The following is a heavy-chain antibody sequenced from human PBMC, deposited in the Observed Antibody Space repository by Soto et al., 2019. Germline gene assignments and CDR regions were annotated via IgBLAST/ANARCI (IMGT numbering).Heavy chain of an antibody. D-gene: IGHD7-27*01. CDR2: IYDGGRT. Sequence: QVQLQESGPGLVKPSQTLSLTCTVSGGSISTVDYWWSWIRQSPDMGLEWIGHIYDGGRTYNNPSLGSRVHMAVHPSTSPLYLTLSSVRAADTAVYYCARGPSGDKVDSWGQGTLVSVSS. CDR1: GGSISTVDYW. J-gene: IGHJ4*02. V-gene: IGHV4-30-4*01. CDR3: ARGPSGDKVDS.